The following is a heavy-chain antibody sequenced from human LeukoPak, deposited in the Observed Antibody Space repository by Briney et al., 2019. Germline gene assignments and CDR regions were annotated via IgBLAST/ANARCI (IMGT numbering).Heavy chain of an antibody. J-gene: IGHJ3*02. CDR2: IYYTGST. Sequence: SETLSLTCTVSGGSTTSYYWSWIRQPPGKRLEWIGYIYYTGSTNYNPSLKSRVTMSLDMSKNQFSLKLTSVNATDTAVYYCARDLLEDGRLLDICGQGTMVTVSS. CDR1: GGSTTSYY. V-gene: IGHV4-59*01. D-gene: IGHD5-24*01. CDR3: ARDLLEDGRLLDI.